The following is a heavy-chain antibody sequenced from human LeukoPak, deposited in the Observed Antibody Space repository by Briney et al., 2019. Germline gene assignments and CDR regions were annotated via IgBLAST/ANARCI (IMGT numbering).Heavy chain of an antibody. Sequence: SETLSLTCAVYGGSFSGYYWSWLRQPPRKGLEWIGEINHSGSTNYNPSLKSRATLSVDTSKKQFSLKLSSLPAADTAVYYCARAGAPIYSSSWYAVYYFDYWGQGTLVTVSS. CDR2: INHSGST. J-gene: IGHJ4*02. CDR3: ARAGAPIYSSSWYAVYYFDY. CDR1: GGSFSGYY. V-gene: IGHV4-34*01. D-gene: IGHD6-13*01.